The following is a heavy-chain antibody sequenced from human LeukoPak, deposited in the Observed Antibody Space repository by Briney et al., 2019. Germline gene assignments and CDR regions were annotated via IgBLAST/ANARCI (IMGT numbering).Heavy chain of an antibody. D-gene: IGHD1-14*01. CDR2: IKRQTEGWAK. CDR1: GFSFSGAW. V-gene: IGHV3-15*01. CDR3: SRNADHDW. Sequence: GGSLRLSCAGSGFSFSGAWFNWVRQTPEKGLEWLARIKRQTEGWAKDYAAPVKGRFTISRDDSKGTVYLQMNSLEIEDTAVYFCSRNADHDWWGQGTLVTVSS. J-gene: IGHJ4*02.